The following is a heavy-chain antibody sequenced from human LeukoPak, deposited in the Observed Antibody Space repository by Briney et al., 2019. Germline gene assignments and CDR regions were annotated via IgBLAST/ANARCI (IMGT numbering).Heavy chain of an antibody. CDR2: IRYDGSNK. CDR1: GFTFSSYG. J-gene: IGHJ4*02. CDR3: AKDPLTMIVVVTFFDY. D-gene: IGHD3-22*01. Sequence: GGSLRLSCAASGFTFSSYGMHWVRQAPGKGLEWVVFIRYDGSNKYYADSVKGRFTISRDNSKNTLYLQMNSLRAEDTAVYYCAKDPLTMIVVVTFFDYWGQGTLVTVSS. V-gene: IGHV3-30*02.